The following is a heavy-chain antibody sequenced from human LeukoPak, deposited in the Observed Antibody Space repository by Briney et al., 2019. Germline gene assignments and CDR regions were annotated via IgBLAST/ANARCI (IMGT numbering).Heavy chain of an antibody. CDR1: GFTFSSYG. V-gene: IGHV3-33*01. D-gene: IGHD5-24*01. Sequence: TGGSLRLSCSASGFTFSSYGMHWGRQAPGKGLEWVAVIWYDGSNKYYADSVKGRFTIYRDNSKNTLYLQMNSLRAEDTAVYYCARARWLQRITALDYWGQGTLVTVSS. CDR3: ARARWLQRITALDY. CDR2: IWYDGSNK. J-gene: IGHJ4*02.